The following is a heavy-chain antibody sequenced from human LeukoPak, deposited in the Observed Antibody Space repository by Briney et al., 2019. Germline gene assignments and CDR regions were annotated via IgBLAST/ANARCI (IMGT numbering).Heavy chain of an antibody. CDR2: IYYSGST. CDR1: GGSISSGDYY. CDR3: ARAEGLYDDSSGLDY. V-gene: IGHV4-30-4*01. Sequence: SQTLSLTCTVSGGSISSGDYYWSWTRQPPGKGLEWIGYIYYSGSTYYNPSLKSRVTISVDTSKNQFSLKLSSVTAADTAVYYCARAEGLYDDSSGLDYWGQGTLVTVSS. D-gene: IGHD3-22*01. J-gene: IGHJ4*02.